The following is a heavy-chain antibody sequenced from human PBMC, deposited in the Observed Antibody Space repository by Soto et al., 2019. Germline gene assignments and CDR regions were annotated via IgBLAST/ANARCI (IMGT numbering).Heavy chain of an antibody. CDR1: GGSVNSGTYY. V-gene: IGHV4-61*01. Sequence: SETLSLTCTVSGGSVNSGTYYWSWIRQPPAKGLEWIGYIYYTGSTSYNPSLKSRVTISADMSKNQFFLNLRSVTAADTAVYYCARSSYTTSGPTWFDPWGQGTLVTVSS. CDR3: ARSSYTTSGPTWFDP. CDR2: IYYTGST. D-gene: IGHD5-12*01. J-gene: IGHJ5*02.